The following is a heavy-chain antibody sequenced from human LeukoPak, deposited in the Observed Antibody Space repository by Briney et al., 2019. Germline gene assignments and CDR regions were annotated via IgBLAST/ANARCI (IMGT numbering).Heavy chain of an antibody. CDR1: GFIFSDSN. J-gene: IGHJ4*02. D-gene: IGHD2-21*01. CDR2: IGRDSGTM. V-gene: IGHV3-48*04. Sequence: GGSLRLSCAASGFIFSDSNMNWVRQTPGKGLEWISYIGRDSGTMYADSVKGRFTVARANTRKSLFLHLNGLRGEDTGVYHCVVEVVVAGNRIDYWGQGIQVTVSS. CDR3: VVEVVVAGNRIDY.